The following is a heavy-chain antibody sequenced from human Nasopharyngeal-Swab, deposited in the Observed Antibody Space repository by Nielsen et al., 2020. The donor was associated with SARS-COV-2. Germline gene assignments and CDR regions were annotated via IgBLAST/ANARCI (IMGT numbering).Heavy chain of an antibody. D-gene: IGHD3-3*01. CDR1: GGSITSDDW. CDR3: ARVSTGLGIFGVVISYWYFDL. Sequence: GSLRLSCAVSGGSITSDDWWTCVRHPPGKGLEWIGEFHRSGITNYNPSLKSRVTISVDRSKNQFSLKLSSVTAADTAVYYCARVSTGLGIFGVVISYWYFDLWGRGTLVTVSS. CDR2: FHRSGIT. V-gene: IGHV4-4*02. J-gene: IGHJ2*01.